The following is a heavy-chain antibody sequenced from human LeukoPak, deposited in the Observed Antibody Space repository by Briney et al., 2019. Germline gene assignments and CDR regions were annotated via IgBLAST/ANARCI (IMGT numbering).Heavy chain of an antibody. Sequence: GGSLRLSCAASGFTFSSYSMNWFRRAPGKGLEWVSSISSSSSYIYYADSVKGRFTIPRDNAKNSLYLQMNSLRAEDTAVYYCAKEYSSGWYDYWGQGTLVTVSS. CDR2: ISSSSSYI. J-gene: IGHJ4*02. V-gene: IGHV3-21*01. CDR1: GFTFSSYS. D-gene: IGHD6-19*01. CDR3: AKEYSSGWYDY.